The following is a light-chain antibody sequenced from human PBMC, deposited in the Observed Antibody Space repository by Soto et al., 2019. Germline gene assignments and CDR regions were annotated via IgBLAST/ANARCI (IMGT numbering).Light chain of an antibody. Sequence: DIVMTQYTLSLPVTPAELASISCRSSQSLLHSNGYNYLDWYLQKPGQSPQLLIYLGSNRASGVPDRFSGSGSGTDFTLKISRVEAEDVGVYYCMQALQTPLTFGGGTNVDIK. J-gene: IGKJ4*01. CDR3: MQALQTPLT. V-gene: IGKV2-28*01. CDR1: QSLLHSNGYNY. CDR2: LGS.